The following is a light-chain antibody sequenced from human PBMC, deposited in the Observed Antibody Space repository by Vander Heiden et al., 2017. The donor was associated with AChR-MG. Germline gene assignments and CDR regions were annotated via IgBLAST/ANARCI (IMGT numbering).Light chain of an antibody. CDR2: AAS. CDR3: QQSYLSPWT. Sequence: DIRVTQSPSSLSASLGDRVSITCRASQFIANFLNWYQQKPGEAPRLLIYAASTLQRGIPSRFSGSHSETEFTLTITSLQPEDLATYYCQQSYLSPWTFGPGTRVEIK. J-gene: IGKJ1*01. CDR1: QFIANF. V-gene: IGKV1-39*01.